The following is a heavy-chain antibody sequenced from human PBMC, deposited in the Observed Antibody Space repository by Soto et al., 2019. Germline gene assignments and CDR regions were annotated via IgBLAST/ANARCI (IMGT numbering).Heavy chain of an antibody. CDR2: MDPNSGDA. Sequence: QVHLVQSGAEVRKPGASVKVSCKAFGYTFTTNDINWVRQAPGQGLEWLGWMDPNSGDAGYAQKFQGRVIMTRDTSTSTAHMAQSGLTSGDSAVYNCGRERKFDFWGKALAVGGQGTTVIVSS. CDR1: GYTFTTND. D-gene: IGHD3-3*01. V-gene: IGHV1-8*02. J-gene: IGHJ6*02. CDR3: GRERKFDFWGKALAV.